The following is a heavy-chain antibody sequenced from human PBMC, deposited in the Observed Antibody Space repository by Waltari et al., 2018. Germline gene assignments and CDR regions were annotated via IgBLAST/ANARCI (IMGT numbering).Heavy chain of an antibody. J-gene: IGHJ4*02. V-gene: IGHV1-2*02. D-gene: IGHD3-16*01. CDR3: ARGLGGSSPFDY. CDR2: INPTNGVT. CDR1: GSSFGGYY. Sequence: QVHLVQSGAEVKKSGASVKVSCQASGSSFGGYYLYWVRQAPGQGLEWMGWINPTNGVTNYAQKFQGRVTMTRDTSINSVYMDLSRLRSDDTAVYFCARGLGGSSPFDYWGRGTLVTVSS.